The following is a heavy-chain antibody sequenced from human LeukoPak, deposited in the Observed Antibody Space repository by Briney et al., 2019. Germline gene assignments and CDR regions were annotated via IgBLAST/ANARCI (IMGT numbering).Heavy chain of an antibody. J-gene: IGHJ6*03. V-gene: IGHV1-8*01. CDR3: ARGANRSSSRIKLKKKYYYYMDV. CDR1: GYTFTSYD. Sequence: GASVKVSCKASGYTFTSYDIDWVRQATGQGLEWMGWMNPNSGNTGYAQKFQGRVTMTRNTSISTAYMELSSLRSEDTAVYYCARGANRSSSRIKLKKKYYYYMDVWGKGTTVTVSS. CDR2: MNPNSGNT. D-gene: IGHD6-13*01.